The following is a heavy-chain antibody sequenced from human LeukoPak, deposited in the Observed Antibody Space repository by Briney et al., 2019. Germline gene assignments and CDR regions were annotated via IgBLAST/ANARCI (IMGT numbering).Heavy chain of an antibody. V-gene: IGHV3-13*01. CDR3: ARDELEPYYFDY. CDR2: IGTAGDT. J-gene: IGHJ4*02. CDR1: GFTFSSYD. D-gene: IGHD1-1*01. Sequence: GGSLRLSCAASGFTFSSYDMHWVRQATGKGLEWVSAIGTAGDTYYPGSVKGRFTISRENAKNSLYLQMNSLRAGDTAVYYCARDELEPYYFDYWGQGTLVTVSS.